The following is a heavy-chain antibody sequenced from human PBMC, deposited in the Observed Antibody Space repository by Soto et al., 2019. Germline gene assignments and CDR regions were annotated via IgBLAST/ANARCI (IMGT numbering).Heavy chain of an antibody. Sequence: GGSLRLSCAASGFTFSSYGMHWVHQAPGKGLEWVAVIWYDGSNKYYADSVKGRFTISRDNSKNTLYLQMNSLRAEDTAVYYCARDRQGIAVAGTAFDIWGQGTMVTVSS. D-gene: IGHD6-19*01. CDR2: IWYDGSNK. CDR3: ARDRQGIAVAGTAFDI. CDR1: GFTFSSYG. J-gene: IGHJ3*02. V-gene: IGHV3-33*01.